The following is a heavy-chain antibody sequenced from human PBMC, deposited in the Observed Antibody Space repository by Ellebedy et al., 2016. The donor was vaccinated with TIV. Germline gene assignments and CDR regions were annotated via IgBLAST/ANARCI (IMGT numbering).Heavy chain of an antibody. CDR3: AKGRGGGSDSSAPRYYFDS. J-gene: IGHJ4*02. CDR1: GFTFSGYA. CDR2: INSRGGST. Sequence: GESLKISCAASGFTFSGYAMSWVRQAPGKRLEWVSGINSRGGSTYYADSVKGRFTISRDNFKNTLYLQMNSLRAEDTAVYYCAKGRGGGSDSSAPRYYFDSWGLGTLVTVSS. D-gene: IGHD6-19*01. V-gene: IGHV3-23*01.